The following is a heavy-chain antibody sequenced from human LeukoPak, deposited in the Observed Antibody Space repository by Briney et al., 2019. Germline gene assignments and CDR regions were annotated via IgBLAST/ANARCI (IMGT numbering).Heavy chain of an antibody. CDR3: ARGRRVEMATILDY. V-gene: IGHV3-7*01. D-gene: IGHD5-24*01. Sequence: GGSLRLSCAASGFTFSSYWMSWVRQAPGKGLEWVANIKQDGSEKYYVDSVKGRFTISRDNAKNSLYLQMNRLRAEDTAVYYCARGRRVEMATILDYWGQGTLVTVSS. CDR1: GFTFSSYW. J-gene: IGHJ4*02. CDR2: IKQDGSEK.